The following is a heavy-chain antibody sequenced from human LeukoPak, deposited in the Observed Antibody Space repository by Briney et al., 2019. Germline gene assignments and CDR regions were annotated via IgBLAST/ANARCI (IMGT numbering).Heavy chain of an antibody. CDR2: ISWNSGSI. D-gene: IGHD6-19*01. Sequence: GGSLRLSCAASGFTFDDYAMHWVRHAPGKGLEWVSGISWNSGSIAYADSVKGRFTISRDNAKKSLYLQMNSLRAEDTALYYCAKGLYSSGWLSSDYWGQGTLVTVSS. V-gene: IGHV3-9*01. CDR3: AKGLYSSGWLSSDY. J-gene: IGHJ4*02. CDR1: GFTFDDYA.